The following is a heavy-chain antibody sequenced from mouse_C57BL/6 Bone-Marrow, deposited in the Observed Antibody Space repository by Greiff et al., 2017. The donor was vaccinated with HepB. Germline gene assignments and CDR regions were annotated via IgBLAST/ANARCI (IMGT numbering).Heavy chain of an antibody. V-gene: IGHV5-12*01. D-gene: IGHD6-1*01. CDR2: ISNGGGST. CDR3: ARPLLQRGGYFDV. CDR1: GFTFSDYY. Sequence: EVMLVESGGGLVQPGGSLKLSCAASGFTFSDYYMYWVRQTPEKRLEWVAYISNGGGSTYYPDTVKGRFTISRDNAKNTLYLQMSRLKSEDTAMYYCARPLLQRGGYFDVWGTGTTVTVSS. J-gene: IGHJ1*03.